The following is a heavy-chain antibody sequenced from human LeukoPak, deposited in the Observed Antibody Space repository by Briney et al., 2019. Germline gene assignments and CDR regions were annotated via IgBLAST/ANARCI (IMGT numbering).Heavy chain of an antibody. CDR3: ARDARGYTIFGVVTDY. J-gene: IGHJ4*02. CDR1: GFTFSSYA. CDR2: ISGSGGST. Sequence: PGGSLRLSCAASGFTFSSYAMSWVRQAPGKGLEWVSAISGSGGSTYYADSVKGRFTISRDNSKNTLYLQMNSLRAEDTAVYYCARDARGYTIFGVVTDYWGQGTLVTVSS. D-gene: IGHD3-3*01. V-gene: IGHV3-23*01.